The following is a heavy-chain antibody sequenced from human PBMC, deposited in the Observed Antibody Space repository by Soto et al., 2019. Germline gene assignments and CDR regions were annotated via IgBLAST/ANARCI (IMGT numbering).Heavy chain of an antibody. J-gene: IGHJ5*02. Sequence: QVQLVQSGAEVKKPGSSVKVSCTASGGTFSSYAISWVRQAPGQGLEWMGGIIPIFGTANYAQKFQGRVTITADESTSTAYVALCSLRSEDTAVYYCARGGDITMVRGVTQNWFAPWCQGTLVTVSS. CDR1: GGTFSSYA. CDR2: IIPIFGTA. CDR3: ARGGDITMVRGVTQNWFAP. V-gene: IGHV1-69*01. D-gene: IGHD3-10*01.